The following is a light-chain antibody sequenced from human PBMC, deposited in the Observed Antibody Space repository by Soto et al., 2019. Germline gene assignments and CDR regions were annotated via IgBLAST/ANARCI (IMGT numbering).Light chain of an antibody. Sequence: DIVMTQSPDSLAVSLGERATINCKSSQNILYSSDNKNNLAWYQQKPGQPPKLLVYWASTRTSGVPDRFSGSGSGTDFTLTISSLQSEDFAVYYCQQYNNWPPYTFGQGTKVDIK. CDR2: WAS. V-gene: IGKV4-1*01. J-gene: IGKJ2*01. CDR1: QNILYSSDNKNN. CDR3: QQYNNWPPYT.